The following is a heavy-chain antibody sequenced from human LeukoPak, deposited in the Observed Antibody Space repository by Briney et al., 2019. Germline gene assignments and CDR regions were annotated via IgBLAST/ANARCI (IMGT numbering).Heavy chain of an antibody. J-gene: IGHJ3*02. CDR3: ARKGRVDAFDI. V-gene: IGHV3-23*01. CDR2: ISGSGGST. CDR1: GFTFSSYA. Sequence: GGSLRLSCAASGFTFSSYAMSWVRQAPGKGLEWVSAISGSGGSTYYADSVKGRFTISRDNSKNSLYLQMNSLRAEDTALYHCARKGRVDAFDIWGQGTMVTVSS.